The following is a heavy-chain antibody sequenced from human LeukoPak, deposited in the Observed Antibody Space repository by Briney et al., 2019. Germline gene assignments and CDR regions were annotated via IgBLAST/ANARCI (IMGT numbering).Heavy chain of an antibody. CDR1: GMTFSNHW. V-gene: IGHV3-74*01. Sequence: GGSLRLSCAASGMTFSNHWMHWVRQAPGKGLVWVSRISTDGSSTTYADSVKGRITVSRDNAKNTLYLQMNSLRAEDTAVYYCSKGGSHVVDYWGQGTLVTVSS. J-gene: IGHJ4*02. D-gene: IGHD3-10*01. CDR2: ISTDGSST. CDR3: SKGGSHVVDY.